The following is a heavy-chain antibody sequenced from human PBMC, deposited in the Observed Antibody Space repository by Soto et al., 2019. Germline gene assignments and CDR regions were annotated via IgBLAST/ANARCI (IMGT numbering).Heavy chain of an antibody. V-gene: IGHV4-38-2*01. CDR3: ARASIVAAGTIIDN. CDR2: IYHTGNT. J-gene: IGHJ4*02. Sequence: SETLSLTCAVSGYSISGGYYGGWIRQPPGKGLEWIGSIYHTGNTYYSPSLESRVTISVDTSKSQFSLRLTSVTAADTAIYYCARASIVAAGTIIDNWGQGTLVTVSS. D-gene: IGHD6-13*01. CDR1: GYSISGGYY.